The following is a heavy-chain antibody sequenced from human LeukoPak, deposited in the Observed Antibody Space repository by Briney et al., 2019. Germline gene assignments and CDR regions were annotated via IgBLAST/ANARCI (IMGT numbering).Heavy chain of an antibody. CDR2: IYYSGGT. Sequence: SETLSLTCTVSGGSISSSSYYWGWIRQPPGKGLEWIGSIYYSGGTYYNPSLKSRVTISVDTSKNQFSLKLSSVTAADTAVYYCCGFFDDYWGQGTLVTVSS. V-gene: IGHV4-39*01. D-gene: IGHD3-9*01. CDR3: CGFFDDY. J-gene: IGHJ4*02. CDR1: GGSISSSSYY.